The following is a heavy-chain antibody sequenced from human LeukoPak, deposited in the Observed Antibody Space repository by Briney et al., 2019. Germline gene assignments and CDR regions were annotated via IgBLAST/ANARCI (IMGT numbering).Heavy chain of an antibody. D-gene: IGHD6-19*01. CDR1: GFTFSSYD. CDR3: ARGVAVAGLYYFDY. J-gene: IGHJ4*01. Sequence: QSGGSLRLSCAASGFTFSSYDMHWVRQATGKGLEWVSAIGTAGDTYYPGSVKGRFTISRENAKNSLYLQMNSLRAGDTAVYYCARGVAVAGLYYFDYWGQEPWSPSPQ. CDR2: IGTAGDT. V-gene: IGHV3-13*01.